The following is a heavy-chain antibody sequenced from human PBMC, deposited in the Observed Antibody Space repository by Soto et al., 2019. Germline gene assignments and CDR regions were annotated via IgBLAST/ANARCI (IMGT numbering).Heavy chain of an antibody. V-gene: IGHV3-23*01. CDR3: PTDGHYGSYRYSNPGRSKTYFGMHV. CDR1: GFTFSTFA. D-gene: IGHD3-16*02. CDR2: ISGSGGTT. J-gene: IGHJ6*01. Sequence: EVQLLESGGGLVQPGGSLRLSCAASGFTFSTFAMSWVRQAPGKGMEWVSAISGSGGTTYNADSVKGRFTIAKDNSTNTLYLQMNSLRAEDTAVYFCPTDGHYGSYRYSNPGRSKTYFGMHVWGLGTTVTVSS.